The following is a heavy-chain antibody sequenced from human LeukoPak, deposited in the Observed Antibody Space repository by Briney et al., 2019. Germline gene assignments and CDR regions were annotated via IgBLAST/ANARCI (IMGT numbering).Heavy chain of an antibody. V-gene: IGHV4-61*08. J-gene: IGHJ3*02. CDR3: ARHAGVRYFDWTFDI. Sequence: PSETLSLTFTVSGGSISSGAYCWSCSRQRTGQGLEWMGNIFYSGTTNYTSSLNTPDTISVDRSNNQFCWKLSSVTAAETAVYYSARHAGVRYFDWTFDIWGRGTLVTVSS. D-gene: IGHD3-9*01. CDR1: GGSISSGAYC. CDR2: IFYSGTT.